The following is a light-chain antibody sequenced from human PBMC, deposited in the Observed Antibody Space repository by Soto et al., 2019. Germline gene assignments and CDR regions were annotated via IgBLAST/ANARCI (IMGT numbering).Light chain of an antibody. CDR2: EAS. V-gene: IGKV3-11*01. Sequence: EIVLTQXPXXXXLSPGERATLSCRXNQSINNYLAWFQQKPGQAPRLLIYEASTRAAGIPARFSGSGSGTDFTLTISSLEPEDFAVYYCQQRSNWPPFSFGQGTKLEIK. CDR1: QSINNY. J-gene: IGKJ2*03. CDR3: QQRSNWPPFS.